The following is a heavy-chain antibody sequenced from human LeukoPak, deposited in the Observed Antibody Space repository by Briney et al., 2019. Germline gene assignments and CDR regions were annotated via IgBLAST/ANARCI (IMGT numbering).Heavy chain of an antibody. CDR3: VTYYYDSSGVVFDY. CDR2: IHYSGST. V-gene: IGHV4-59*08. J-gene: IGHJ4*02. D-gene: IGHD3-22*01. CDR1: GDSISSYY. Sequence: SETLSLTCTVSGDSISSYYWSWIRQPPGKGLEWIGYIHYSGSTDYDPSLKSRVSISVDTSNYQFSLELSSVTAADTAVYYCVTYYYDSSGVVFDYWGQGTLVTVSS.